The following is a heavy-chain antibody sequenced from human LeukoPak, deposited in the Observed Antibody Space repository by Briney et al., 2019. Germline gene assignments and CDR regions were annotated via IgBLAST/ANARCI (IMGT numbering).Heavy chain of an antibody. V-gene: IGHV1-69*06. D-gene: IGHD3-9*01. CDR2: IIPIFGTA. CDR3: ARGIRYFDWLPQPDYYYYMDV. J-gene: IGHJ6*03. Sequence: AASVKVSCKASGGTFSSYAISWVRQAPGQGLEWMGGIIPIFGTANYAQKFQGRVTITADKSTSTAYMELSSLRSEDTAVYYCARGIRYFDWLPQPDYYYYMDVWGKGTTVTISS. CDR1: GGTFSSYA.